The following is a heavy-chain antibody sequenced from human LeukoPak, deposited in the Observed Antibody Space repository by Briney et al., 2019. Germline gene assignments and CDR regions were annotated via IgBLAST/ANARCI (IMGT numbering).Heavy chain of an antibody. CDR1: GFTFSSYE. CDR2: IRPDGSEK. J-gene: IGHJ4*02. V-gene: IGHV3-7*01. CDR3: AKFGRSISPVN. D-gene: IGHD3-16*01. Sequence: GGSLRLSCAASGFTFSSYEMNWVRLAPGKGLEWVGNIRPDGSEKQYVGSVKGRFTISRDNAQNSLFLQMNSLRAEDTAVYYCAKFGRSISPVNWGQGTLVTVSS.